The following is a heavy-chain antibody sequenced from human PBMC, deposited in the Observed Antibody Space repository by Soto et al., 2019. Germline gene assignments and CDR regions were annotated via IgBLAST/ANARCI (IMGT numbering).Heavy chain of an antibody. D-gene: IGHD3-3*01. CDR1: GFTLSSYS. J-gene: IGHJ6*02. CDR2: ISSSSSYI. CDR3: ARCFWSGYYTGEGTYYYDYGMDV. Sequence: GGSLRLSCAASGFTLSSYSMNWVRQAPGKGLEWVSSISSSSSYIYYADSVKGRFTISRDNAKNSLYLQMNSLRAEDTAVYYCARCFWSGYYTGEGTYYYDYGMDVWGQGTTVTVS. V-gene: IGHV3-21*01.